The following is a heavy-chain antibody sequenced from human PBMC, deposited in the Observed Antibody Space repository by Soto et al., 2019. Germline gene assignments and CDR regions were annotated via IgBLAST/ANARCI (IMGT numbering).Heavy chain of an antibody. J-gene: IGHJ4*02. V-gene: IGHV3-33*01. D-gene: IGHD3-10*01. CDR1: GFTFSSYG. CDR3: ARVMTRFGELLESDY. CDR2: IWYDGSNK. Sequence: QVQLVESGGGVVQPGRSLRLSCAASGFTFSSYGMHWVRQAPGKGLEWVAVIWYDGSNKYYADSVKGRFTISRDNSKNPLYLQMNSLRAEDTAVYYCARVMTRFGELLESDYWGQGTLVTVSS.